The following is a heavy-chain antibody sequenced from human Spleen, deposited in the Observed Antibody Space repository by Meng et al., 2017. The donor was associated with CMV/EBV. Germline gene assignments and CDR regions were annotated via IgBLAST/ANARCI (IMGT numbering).Heavy chain of an antibody. CDR2: IYYTGST. CDR1: GGSITSNSNY. D-gene: IGHD2-15*01. V-gene: IGHV4-39*01. J-gene: IGHJ6*02. Sequence: SETLSLTCTVSGGSITSNSNYWGWVRQPPGKGLEWIGRIYYTGSTQYNPSLKSRVTISIDTSKNQFSLKLSSVTAADTGVYYCARVARYCRNICLVGDLDAWGRGTTVTVSS. CDR3: ARVARYCRNICLVGDLDA.